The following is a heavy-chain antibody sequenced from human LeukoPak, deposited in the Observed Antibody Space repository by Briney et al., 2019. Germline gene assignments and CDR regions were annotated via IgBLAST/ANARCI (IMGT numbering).Heavy chain of an antibody. CDR2: IYPRGST. CDR3: ATSSPRAMGNYLDF. J-gene: IGHJ4*02. Sequence: SQTLSFTCAVSGGSISSGSYSWSWIRQPPGKGLEWIGYIYPRGSTYYNPSLKSRVILSLDKSANQFSLNLSSVTAADTAVYYCATSSPRAMGNYLDFWGQGTLVTVSS. V-gene: IGHV4-30-2*01. CDR1: GGSISSGSYS. D-gene: IGHD7-27*01.